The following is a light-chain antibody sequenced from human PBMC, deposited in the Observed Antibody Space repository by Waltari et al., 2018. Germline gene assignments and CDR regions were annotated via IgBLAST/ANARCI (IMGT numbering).Light chain of an antibody. CDR1: QSVSRNY. V-gene: IGKV3-20*01. CDR2: GAS. Sequence: ESVLTQSPGTLSLSPGERATLSCRASQSVSRNYLACYQQRPGQAPRLLFFGASSRATGVPDRFSGSVSGTDFTLTISRLEPEDFAVYFCQQYGGSPTYTFGQGTKLEIK. CDR3: QQYGGSPTYT. J-gene: IGKJ2*01.